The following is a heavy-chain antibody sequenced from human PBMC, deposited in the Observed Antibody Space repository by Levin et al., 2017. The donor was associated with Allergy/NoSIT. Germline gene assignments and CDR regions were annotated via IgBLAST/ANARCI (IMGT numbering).Heavy chain of an antibody. J-gene: IGHJ4*02. V-gene: IGHV1-69*02. CDR1: GGTFSSYP. CDR3: ARSDNWNYPIGY. D-gene: IGHD1-7*01. Sequence: ASVKVSCKASGGTFSSYPISWVRQAPGQGLEWMGRIIPILGIANYAQKFQGRVTITADKSTSTAYMELSSLRSEDTAVYYCARSDNWNYPIGYWGQGTLVTVSS. CDR2: IIPILGIA.